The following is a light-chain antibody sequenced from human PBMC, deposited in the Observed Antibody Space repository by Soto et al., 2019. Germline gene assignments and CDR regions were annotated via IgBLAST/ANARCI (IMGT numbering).Light chain of an antibody. CDR2: DVN. CDR3: SSYATSTV. Sequence: QSALTQPASVSGSPGQSITISCTGTSSDIGGYNFVSWYQQHPGKAPKLMIYDVNLRPSGVSDRFSGSKSGNTASLTISGRQAEDEAHYYCSSYATSTVFGGGTKLPVL. V-gene: IGLV2-14*01. J-gene: IGLJ2*01. CDR1: SSDIGGYNF.